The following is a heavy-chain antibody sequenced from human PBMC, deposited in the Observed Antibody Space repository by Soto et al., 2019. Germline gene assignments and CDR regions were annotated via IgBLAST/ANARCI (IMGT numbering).Heavy chain of an antibody. D-gene: IGHD2-2*01. CDR2: IYYSGST. CDR1: GFTFSDHY. CDR3: ARRVVPAAMSFDY. Sequence: LRLSCAASGFTFSDHYMDWVRQAPGKGLEWIGYIYYSGSTYYNPSLKSRVTISVDTSKNQFSLKLSSVTAADTAVYYCARRVVPAAMSFDYWGQGTLVTVSS. J-gene: IGHJ4*02. V-gene: IGHV4-30-4*08.